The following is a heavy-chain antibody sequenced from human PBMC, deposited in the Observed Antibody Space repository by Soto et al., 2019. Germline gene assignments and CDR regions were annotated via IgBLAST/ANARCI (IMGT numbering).Heavy chain of an antibody. CDR2: ISRSTQYT. CDR1: GFTFSDHY. J-gene: IGHJ4*02. V-gene: IGHV3-11*05. D-gene: IGHD2-15*01. CDR3: SRDPRLLDY. Sequence: GGSLRLSCAASGFTFSDHYMSWVRQAPGKGLESLSYISRSTQYTNYADSVKGRFTISRDNARNLLYLQMNSLRVEDTAIYYCSRDPRLLDYWGQGTLVTVSS.